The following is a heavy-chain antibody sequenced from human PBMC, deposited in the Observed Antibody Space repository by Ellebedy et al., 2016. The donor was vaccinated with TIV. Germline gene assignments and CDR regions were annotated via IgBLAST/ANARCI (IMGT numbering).Heavy chain of an antibody. CDR1: GDSVSSNSAA. CDR3: ARDPSSPIDGDAFDI. CDR2: KYYRSKWYN. J-gene: IGHJ3*02. Sequence: SQTLSLTCAISGDSVSSNSAAWTWIRQSTSRGLEWLGRKYYRSKWYNDYAVSVKSRITIKPDTSKNQFSMQLNSVTPEDTAVYYCARDPSSPIDGDAFDIWGQGTMVTVSS. D-gene: IGHD6-6*01. V-gene: IGHV6-1*01.